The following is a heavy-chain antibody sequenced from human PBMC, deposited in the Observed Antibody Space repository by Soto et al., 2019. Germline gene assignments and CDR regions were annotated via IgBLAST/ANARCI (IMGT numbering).Heavy chain of an antibody. CDR2: IGHDGSKI. V-gene: IGHV3-33*01. J-gene: IGHJ4*02. D-gene: IGHD1-20*01. CDR3: ARGEGITVLNF. CDR1: GFLFSSHG. Sequence: QVQLVESGGGVVQPGRPLRLSCATSGFLFSSHGYHWVRQAPGKGLGWVGAIGHDGSKIYFADSGKGRFTISRDDSKNALYLQINSLRAADTAVCHCARGEGITVLNFWGQGTLVTVSS.